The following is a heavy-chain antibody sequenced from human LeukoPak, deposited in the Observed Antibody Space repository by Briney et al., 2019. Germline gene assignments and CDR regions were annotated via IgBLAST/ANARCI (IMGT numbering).Heavy chain of an antibody. Sequence: GASVKVSCKASGGTFSSYAISWVRQAPGQGLEWMGGIIPIFGTANYAQKFQGRVTMTEDTSTDTAYMELSSLRSEDTAVYYCATDGIVGATGFDYWGQGTLVTVSS. V-gene: IGHV1-69*06. CDR2: IIPIFGTA. J-gene: IGHJ4*02. D-gene: IGHD1-26*01. CDR1: GGTFSSYA. CDR3: ATDGIVGATGFDY.